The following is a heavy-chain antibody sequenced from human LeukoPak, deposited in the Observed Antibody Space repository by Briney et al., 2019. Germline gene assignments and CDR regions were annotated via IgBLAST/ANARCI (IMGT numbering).Heavy chain of an antibody. D-gene: IGHD2-21*02. Sequence: GASVKVSCKASGYTFTCYYMHWVRQAPGQGLEWMGWINPNSGGTNYAQKFQGRVTMTRDTSISTAYMELSRLRSDDTAVYYCARDPPVVVTATEDYWGQGTLVTVSS. CDR3: ARDPPVVVTATEDY. J-gene: IGHJ4*02. CDR2: INPNSGGT. CDR1: GYTFTCYY. V-gene: IGHV1-2*02.